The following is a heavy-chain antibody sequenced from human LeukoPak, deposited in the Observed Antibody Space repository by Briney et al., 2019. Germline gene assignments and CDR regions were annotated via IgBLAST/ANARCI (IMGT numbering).Heavy chain of an antibody. CDR3: ARETHSSGRFDP. D-gene: IGHD6-19*01. CDR2: IYYSGST. V-gene: IGHV4-59*01. Sequence: SETLSLTCTVSGGSISSYYWSWIRQPPGKGLEWIGYIYYSGSTNYNPSLKSRVTISVDTSKNQFSLKLSSVTAADTAVYYCARETHSSGRFDPWGQGTLVTVSS. CDR1: GGSISSYY. J-gene: IGHJ5*02.